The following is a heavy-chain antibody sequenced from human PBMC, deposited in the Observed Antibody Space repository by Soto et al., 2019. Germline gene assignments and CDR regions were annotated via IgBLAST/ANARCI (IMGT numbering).Heavy chain of an antibody. CDR1: GFTFSSYW. D-gene: IGHD3-9*01. J-gene: IGHJ6*02. CDR3: ARDPEYDILTGPRMDV. V-gene: IGHV3-7*01. Sequence: GGSLRLSCAASGFTFSSYWMSWVRQAPGKGLEWVANIKQDGSEKYYVDSVKGRFTISRDNAKNSLYLQMNSLRAEDTAVYYCARDPEYDILTGPRMDVWGQGTTVTVSS. CDR2: IKQDGSEK.